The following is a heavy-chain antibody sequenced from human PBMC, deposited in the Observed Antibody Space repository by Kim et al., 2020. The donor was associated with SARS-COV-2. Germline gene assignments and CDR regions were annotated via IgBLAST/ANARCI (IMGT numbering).Heavy chain of an antibody. J-gene: IGHJ4*02. CDR3: ARDYRTAAGTSIGY. CDR2: ISAYNGNT. CDR1: GYTFTTYG. D-gene: IGHD6-13*01. V-gene: IGHV1-18*01. Sequence: ASVKVSCEASGYTFTTYGISWVRQAPGQGLEWMGWISAYNGNTNYAQKLQDRVTMTTDTSTSTAYMELRSLRSDDTAVYYCARDYRTAAGTSIGYWGQGTLVTVSS.